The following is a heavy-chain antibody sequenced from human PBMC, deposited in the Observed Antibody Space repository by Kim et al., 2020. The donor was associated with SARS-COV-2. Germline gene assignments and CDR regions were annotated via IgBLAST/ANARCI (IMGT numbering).Heavy chain of an antibody. CDR1: GGSISSSSYY. CDR3: ARAGGEGWFDP. J-gene: IGHJ5*02. D-gene: IGHD3-16*01. CDR2: IYYSGST. V-gene: IGHV4-39*07. Sequence: ETLSLTCTVSGGSISSSSYYWGWIRQPPGKGLEWIGSIYYSGSTYYNPSLKSRVTISVDTSKNQFSLKLSSVTAADTAVYYCARAGGEGWFDPWGQGTLVTVSS.